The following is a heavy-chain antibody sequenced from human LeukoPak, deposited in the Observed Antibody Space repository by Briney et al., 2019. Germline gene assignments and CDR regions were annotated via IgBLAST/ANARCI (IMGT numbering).Heavy chain of an antibody. Sequence: KPSETLSLTCAVYGGSFSGYYWSWTRQPPGKGLEWIGEINHSGSTNYNPSLQSRVTISVDTSKTQFSLKLSSVTAAGTAVYYCARADSSGLFDAFDIWGQGTMVTVSS. CDR3: ARADSSGLFDAFDI. J-gene: IGHJ3*02. D-gene: IGHD3-22*01. V-gene: IGHV4-34*01. CDR2: INHSGST. CDR1: GGSFSGYY.